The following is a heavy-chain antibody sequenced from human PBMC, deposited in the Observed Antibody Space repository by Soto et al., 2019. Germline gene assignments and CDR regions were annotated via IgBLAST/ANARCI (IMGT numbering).Heavy chain of an antibody. CDR2: INHSGST. D-gene: IGHD2-15*01. CDR3: AGSVNCSGGSCYSFWFDP. CDR1: GGSFSGYY. J-gene: IGHJ5*02. Sequence: SETLSLTCAVYGGSFSGYYWSWIRQPPGKGLEWIGEINHSGSTNYNPSLKSRVTISVDTSKNQFSLKLSSVTAADTAVYYCAGSVNCSGGSCYSFWFDPWGQGTLVTVSS. V-gene: IGHV4-34*01.